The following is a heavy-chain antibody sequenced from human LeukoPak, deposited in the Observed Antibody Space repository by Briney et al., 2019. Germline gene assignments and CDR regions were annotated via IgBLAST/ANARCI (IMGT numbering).Heavy chain of an antibody. J-gene: IGHJ4*02. Sequence: SETLSLTCTVSGGSIGSSSYYWGWIRQPPGKGLEWIGSIYYSGSTYYNPSLKSRVTISVDTSKNQFSLKLSSVTAADTAVYYCARGPPSSSWHQYYFDYWGQGTLVTVSS. D-gene: IGHD6-13*01. CDR3: ARGPPSSSWHQYYFDY. CDR2: IYYSGST. V-gene: IGHV4-39*01. CDR1: GGSIGSSSYY.